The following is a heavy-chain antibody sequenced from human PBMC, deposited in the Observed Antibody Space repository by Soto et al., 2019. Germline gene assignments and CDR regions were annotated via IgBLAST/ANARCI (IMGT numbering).Heavy chain of an antibody. J-gene: IGHJ5*02. V-gene: IGHV4-34*01. CDR1: GGSFSGYY. CDR2: TNHSGST. Sequence: QVQLQQWGAGLLKPSETLSLTCAVYGGSFSGYYWSWIRQPPGKGLEWIGETNHSGSTNYNPSLKSRVTLSVATAKTQFLLQLSFVTAADTDVYYCAGGRAHYRGGGSCYNWFDPWGQGTLVTVSS. CDR3: AGGRAHYRGGGSCYNWFDP. D-gene: IGHD2-15*01.